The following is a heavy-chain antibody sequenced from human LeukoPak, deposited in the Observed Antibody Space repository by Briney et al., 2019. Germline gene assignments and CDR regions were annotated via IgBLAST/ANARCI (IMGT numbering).Heavy chain of an antibody. CDR2: ISGSGGST. CDR3: AKAVAGNYYYYMDV. D-gene: IGHD6-19*01. J-gene: IGHJ6*03. CDR1: GFSFSDYG. V-gene: IGHV3-23*01. Sequence: GGSLRLSCAASGFSFSDYGMHWVRQAPGKGLEWVSAISGSGGSTYYADSVKGRFTISRDNSKNTLYLQMNSLRAEDTAVYYCAKAVAGNYYYYMDVWGKGTTVTISS.